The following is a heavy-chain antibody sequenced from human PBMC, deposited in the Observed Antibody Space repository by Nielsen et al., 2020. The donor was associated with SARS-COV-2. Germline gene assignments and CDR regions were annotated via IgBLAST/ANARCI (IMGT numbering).Heavy chain of an antibody. CDR3: ARDWVVGEADAFDI. CDR2: IRRKANSYAT. D-gene: IGHD3-10*01. V-gene: IGHV3-73*01. J-gene: IGHJ3*02. CDR1: GFTFSGSG. Sequence: GGSLRLSCAASGFTFSGSGMHWVRQASGKGLEWVGRIRRKANSYATAYAASVKGRFTISRDDSKNTAYLQMNSLKTEDTAVYYCARDWVVGEADAFDIWGQGTMVTVSS.